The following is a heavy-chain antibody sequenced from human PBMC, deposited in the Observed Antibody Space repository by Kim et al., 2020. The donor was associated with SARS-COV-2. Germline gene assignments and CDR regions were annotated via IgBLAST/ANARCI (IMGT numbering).Heavy chain of an antibody. CDR1: GGSISSSSYY. CDR2: IYYSGPT. D-gene: IGHD3-16*01. CDR3: ARLFGGTGKYYFEY. V-gene: IGHV4-39*01. J-gene: IGHJ4*02. Sequence: SETLSLTCTVSGGSISSSSYYWGGIRQPPGKRLEWIGSIYYSGPTYYNPSLKSRVTISVDTSKNQFSLKLSSVTAADTAVYYCARLFGGTGKYYFEYWGQGTLVTVSS.